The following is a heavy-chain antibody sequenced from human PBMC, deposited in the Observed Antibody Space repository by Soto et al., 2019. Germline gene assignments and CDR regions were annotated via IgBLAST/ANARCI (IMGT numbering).Heavy chain of an antibody. D-gene: IGHD2-2*01. Sequence: EAQLVESGGGLVQPGGSLRLSCAASGFTFSAHTMNWVRQPPGKGLEWVSYIGTDAITTTYADSVKGRFTISRDNAKNSLYLQMDSLRDEDTAVYYCARDKADESCTSISCLSPLDYWGQGTLDTVSS. J-gene: IGHJ4*02. V-gene: IGHV3-48*02. CDR2: IGTDAITT. CDR1: GFTFSAHT. CDR3: ARDKADESCTSISCLSPLDY.